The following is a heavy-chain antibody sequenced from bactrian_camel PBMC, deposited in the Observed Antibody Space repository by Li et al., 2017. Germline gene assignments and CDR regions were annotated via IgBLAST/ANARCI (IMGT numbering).Heavy chain of an antibody. CDR1: GNTYTKYS. V-gene: IGHV3S53*01. Sequence: HVQLVESGGGLVQPGGSLRLSCVVSGNTYTKYSMAWFRQAPGKEREGVASIDTYGLTHYTDSVKGRFTISQDNAKNILYLQIHNIKAEDTAMYYCAADFLQFCKGGRLGYWGQGTQVTVS. CDR2: IDTYGLT. CDR3: AADFLQFCKGGRLGY. D-gene: IGHD1*01. J-gene: IGHJ4*01.